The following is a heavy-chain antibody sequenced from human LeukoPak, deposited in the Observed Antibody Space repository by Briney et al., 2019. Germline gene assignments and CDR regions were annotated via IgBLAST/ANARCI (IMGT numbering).Heavy chain of an antibody. J-gene: IGHJ4*02. CDR3: ARGIVVVPIRFDY. CDR2: TYYRSKWYN. CDR1: GDSVSSNSAA. V-gene: IGHV6-1*01. D-gene: IGHD3-22*01. Sequence: SQTLSLTFAISGDSVSSNSAAWNWLRQSPSRGLEWLGRTYYRSKWYNDYAVSVKSRITINPDTSKNQFSLQLNSVTPEDTAVYYCARGIVVVPIRFDYWGQGTLVTVSS.